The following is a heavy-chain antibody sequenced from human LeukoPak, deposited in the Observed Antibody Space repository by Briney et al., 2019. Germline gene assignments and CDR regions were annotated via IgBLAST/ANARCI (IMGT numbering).Heavy chain of an antibody. J-gene: IGHJ5*02. CDR2: IYHTGSA. CDR1: GYSISSGYQ. CDR3: ARDPRWLTPDCTSTSCYENYFDP. V-gene: IGHV4-38-2*02. Sequence: SATLSLTCVVSGYSISSGYQWAWLRQSPGKGLEWIGSIYHTGSAHYNPSLQSRVTISVDTSNNQFSLRLNSVTAADTAIYYCARDPRWLTPDCTSTSCYENYFDPWGQGTLVTVSS. D-gene: IGHD2-2*01.